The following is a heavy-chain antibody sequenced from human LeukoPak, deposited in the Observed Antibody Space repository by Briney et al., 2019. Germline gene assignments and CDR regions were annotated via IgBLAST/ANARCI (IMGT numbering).Heavy chain of an antibody. D-gene: IGHD6-19*01. CDR2: INHSGST. J-gene: IGHJ4*02. CDR1: GGSISSYY. CDR3: ARGTGYSSGSAYYFDY. V-gene: IGHV4-34*01. Sequence: SETLSLTCTVSGGSISSYYWSWIRQPPGKGLEWIGEINHSGSTNYNPSLKSRVTISVDTSKNQFSLKPSSVTAADTAVYYCARGTGYSSGSAYYFDYWGQGTLVTVSS.